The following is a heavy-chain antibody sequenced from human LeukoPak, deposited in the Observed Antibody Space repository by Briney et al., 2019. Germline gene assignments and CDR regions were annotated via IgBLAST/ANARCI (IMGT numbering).Heavy chain of an antibody. V-gene: IGHV3-30*02. CDR2: IRYDGNNR. CDR1: GFTFSTYG. J-gene: IGHJ5*02. CDR3: VKDSPLDH. Sequence: SGGSLRLSCAASGFTFSTYGMLWVRQAPGKGLEWVAFIRYDGNNRYYADSVKGRFTISRDDSKNTLFLYMNSLRVDDTAIYYCVKDSPLDHWGQGTLVTVSS.